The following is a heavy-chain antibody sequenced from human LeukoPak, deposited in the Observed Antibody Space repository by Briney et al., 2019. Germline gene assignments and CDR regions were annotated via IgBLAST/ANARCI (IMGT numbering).Heavy chain of an antibody. D-gene: IGHD4-17*01. CDR2: IYYSGST. CDR3: ARGANGDYYYYYYMDV. CDR1: GGSISSSSYY. J-gene: IGHJ6*03. Sequence: PSETLSLTCTVSGGSISSSSYYWGWIRQPPGKGLEWIGSIYYSGSTYYNPSLKSRVTISVDTSKNQFSLKLSSVTAADTAVYYCARGANGDYYYYYYMDVWGKGTTVTVSS. V-gene: IGHV4-39*07.